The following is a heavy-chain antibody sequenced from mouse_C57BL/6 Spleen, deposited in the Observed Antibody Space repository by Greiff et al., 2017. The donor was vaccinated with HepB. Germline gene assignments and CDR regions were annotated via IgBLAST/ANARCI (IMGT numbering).Heavy chain of an antibody. J-gene: IGHJ3*01. Sequence: VQLKESGGGLVQPKGSLKLSCAASGFTFNTYAMHWVRQAPGKGLEWVARIRSKSSNYATYYADSVKDRFTISRDDSQSMLYLQMNNLKTEDTAMYYCVRDRDYYGSSPFAYWGQGTLVTVSA. CDR2: IRSKSSNYAT. CDR3: VRDRDYYGSSPFAY. V-gene: IGHV10-3*01. D-gene: IGHD1-1*01. CDR1: GFTFNTYA.